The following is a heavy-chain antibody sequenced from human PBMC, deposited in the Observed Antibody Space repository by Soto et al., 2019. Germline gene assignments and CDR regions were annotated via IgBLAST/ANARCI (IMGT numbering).Heavy chain of an antibody. CDR1: GGTFSSYA. CDR2: INPIFGTA. V-gene: IGHV1-69*01. D-gene: IGHD3-3*01. Sequence: QVQLVQSGAEVKKPGASVKVSCKASGGTFSSYAISWVRQAPGQGLEWMGGINPIFGTANYAQKFQVRVTITADESTSTAYMELSSLRSEATAVYYCARALIVGEVIQYFQQGGQGTLVTVSS. CDR3: ARALIVGEVIQYFQQ. J-gene: IGHJ1*01.